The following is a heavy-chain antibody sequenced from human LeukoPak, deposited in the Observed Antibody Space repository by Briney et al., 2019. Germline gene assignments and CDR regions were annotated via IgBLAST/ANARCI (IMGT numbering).Heavy chain of an antibody. CDR1: GFTFSSYS. CDR2: ISSSSSYI. J-gene: IGHJ4*02. CDR3: ARARTRLWGATTGYFDY. D-gene: IGHD1-26*01. V-gene: IGHV3-21*01. Sequence: PGGSLRLSCAASGFTFSSYSMNWVRQAPGKELEWVSSISSSSSYIYYADSVKGRFTISRDNAKNSLYLQMNSLRAEDTAVYYCARARTRLWGATTGYFDYWGKGTLVTVSS.